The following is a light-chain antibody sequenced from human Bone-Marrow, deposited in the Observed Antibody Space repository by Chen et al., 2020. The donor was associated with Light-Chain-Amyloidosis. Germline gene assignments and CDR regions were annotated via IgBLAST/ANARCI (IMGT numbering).Light chain of an antibody. J-gene: IGKJ5*01. CDR2: DAP. CDR1: QSVNNY. V-gene: IGKV3-11*01. Sequence: EIVLTQSPATLSLSPGERGTLSCRASQSVNNYLAWYQQKPGQAPRLLIYDAPNRATGIPARFSGSGSGTGFTLTISRLEPEDFAVYYCQQRSNWPITFGQGTRLEIK. CDR3: QQRSNWPIT.